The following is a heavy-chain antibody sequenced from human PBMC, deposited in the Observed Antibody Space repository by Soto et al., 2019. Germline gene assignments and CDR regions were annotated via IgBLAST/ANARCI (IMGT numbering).Heavy chain of an antibody. J-gene: IGHJ4*02. CDR2: IGVGGGDR. V-gene: IGHV3-23*01. Sequence: EVQRLESGGGLVQPGGSLRLSCAASGFTFSSYAMSWVRQAPGKGLEWVSIIGVGGGDRYYPESVKGRFTISRDNSRDTLYLEMNSLRGEDTAVYYCARVRFGELVWGQGTLVTVSS. CDR1: GFTFSSYA. D-gene: IGHD3-10*01. CDR3: ARVRFGELV.